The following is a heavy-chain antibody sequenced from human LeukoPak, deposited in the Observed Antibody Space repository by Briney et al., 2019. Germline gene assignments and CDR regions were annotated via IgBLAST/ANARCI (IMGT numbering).Heavy chain of an antibody. CDR3: AIGYCSGGSCSPFDY. CDR1: GYTFTSYG. D-gene: IGHD2-15*01. J-gene: IGHJ4*02. Sequence: GASVKVSCKASGYTFTSYGISWVRQAPGQGLEWMGWISAYNGNTNYAQKLQGRVTMTTDTSTSTAYTELRSLRSDDTAVYYCAIGYCSGGSCSPFDYWGQGTLVTVSS. CDR2: ISAYNGNT. V-gene: IGHV1-18*01.